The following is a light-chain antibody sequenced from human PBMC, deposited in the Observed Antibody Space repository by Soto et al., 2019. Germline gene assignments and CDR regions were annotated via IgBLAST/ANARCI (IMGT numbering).Light chain of an antibody. CDR1: SSDLRGYNY. Sequence: QSVLTQPPSASGSPGQSVTISCTGTSSDLRGYNYVSWYQQHPGKAPKLMIYEVSKRPSGVPDRFSGSKSGNTASLTVSGLQAEDEADYYCSSHGGANNFYVCGTGTKVTVL. V-gene: IGLV2-8*01. CDR2: EVS. J-gene: IGLJ1*01. CDR3: SSHGGANNFYV.